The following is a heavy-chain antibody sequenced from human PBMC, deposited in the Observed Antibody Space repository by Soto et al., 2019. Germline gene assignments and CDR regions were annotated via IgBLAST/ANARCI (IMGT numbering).Heavy chain of an antibody. CDR1: GFTFDEYA. D-gene: IGHD4-17*01. Sequence: EVQLVESGGGLVQPGGSLRLSCAVSGFTFDEYAMHWVRQAPGKGLEWVSGISWNSGSVGYANSVKGRFTISRGNAKNSLYLQMNSLRAEDTALYYCAKDTLYGGNYYYYYMDVWGKGTAVTVSS. CDR3: AKDTLYGGNYYYYYMDV. V-gene: IGHV3-9*01. J-gene: IGHJ6*03. CDR2: ISWNSGSV.